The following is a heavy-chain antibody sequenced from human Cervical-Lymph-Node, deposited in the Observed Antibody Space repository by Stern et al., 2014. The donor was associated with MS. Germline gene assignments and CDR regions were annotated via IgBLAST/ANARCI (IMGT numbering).Heavy chain of an antibody. J-gene: IGHJ6*02. CDR3: TTLGGIVVVVVAPNYYGMDV. Sequence: VQLVESGGGLVKPGGSLRLSCAASGFTFSNAWMSWVRQAPGKGLEWVGRIKSKTGGGTTDYAATVKGRFTISRDDSKNTLYLQMNSLKTEDTAVYYCTTLGGIVVVVVAPNYYGMDVWGQGTTVTVSS. CDR1: GFTFSNAW. CDR2: IKSKTGGGTT. V-gene: IGHV3-15*01. D-gene: IGHD2-15*01.